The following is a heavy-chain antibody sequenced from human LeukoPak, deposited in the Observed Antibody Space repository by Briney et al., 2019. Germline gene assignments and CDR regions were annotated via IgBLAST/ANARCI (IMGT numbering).Heavy chain of an antibody. CDR2: ISGTGGST. J-gene: IGHJ4*02. V-gene: IGHV3-23*01. Sequence: GGSLRLSCAASGFTFSSYAMSWVRQAPGKGLEWVSAISGTGGSTYHADSVKGRFTISRDNSKNTLYLQMNSLRAEGTAVYYCAKDAGIGAGGIFEYWGQGTLVTVSS. CDR1: GFTFSSYA. D-gene: IGHD6-13*01. CDR3: AKDAGIGAGGIFEY.